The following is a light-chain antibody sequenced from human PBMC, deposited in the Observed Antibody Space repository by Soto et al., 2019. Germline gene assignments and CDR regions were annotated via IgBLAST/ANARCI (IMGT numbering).Light chain of an antibody. Sequence: EIVLTQSPGTLSLSPGERATLSCRASQSVSSSYLAWYQQKPGQAPRLLIYGASSRATGIPDRFSGSGSGTDFTLAISMLEPEDFAGYYCQQYGSSPALTFGGGTQVQIK. CDR1: QSVSSSY. V-gene: IGKV3-20*01. J-gene: IGKJ4*01. CDR3: QQYGSSPALT. CDR2: GAS.